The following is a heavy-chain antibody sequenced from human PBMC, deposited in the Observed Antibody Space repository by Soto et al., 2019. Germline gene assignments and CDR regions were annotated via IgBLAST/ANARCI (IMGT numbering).Heavy chain of an antibody. CDR2: IWYDGSNK. D-gene: IGHD5-18*01. CDR1: GFTFSSYG. V-gene: IGHV3-33*01. J-gene: IGHJ4*02. Sequence: GGSLRLSCAASGFTFSSYGMHWVRQAPGKGLEWVAVIWYDGSNKYYADSVKGRFTISRDNSKNTLYLQMNSLRAEDTAVYYCARDEWGGYSYGTGARAIDYWGQGTLVTVSS. CDR3: ARDEWGGYSYGTGARAIDY.